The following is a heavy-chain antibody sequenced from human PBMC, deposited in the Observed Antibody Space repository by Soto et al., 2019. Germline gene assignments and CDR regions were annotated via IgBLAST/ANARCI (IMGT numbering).Heavy chain of an antibody. Sequence: GGSLRLSCAASGFTFSSYGMHWVRQAPGKGLEWVAVISYDGSNKYYADSVKGRFTISRDNSKNTLYLQMNSLRAEDTAVYYCAKDGSGSYYNYFDYWGQGTLVTVSS. D-gene: IGHD3-10*01. V-gene: IGHV3-30*18. CDR3: AKDGSGSYYNYFDY. J-gene: IGHJ4*02. CDR2: ISYDGSNK. CDR1: GFTFSSYG.